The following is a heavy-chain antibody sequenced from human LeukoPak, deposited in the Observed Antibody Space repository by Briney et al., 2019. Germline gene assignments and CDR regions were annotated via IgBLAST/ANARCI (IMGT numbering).Heavy chain of an antibody. J-gene: IGHJ4*02. CDR2: FHHSGST. CDR1: GYSISSGYY. V-gene: IGHV4-38-2*01. CDR3: ASESSSWWNFDY. Sequence: SETLSLTCAVSGYSISSGYYWGWIRQPPGKGLEWIGNFHHSGSTYYNPSLKSRLTISVDTSKNQFSLKLSSVTAADTAVYYCASESSSWWNFDYWGQGTLVTVSS. D-gene: IGHD6-13*01.